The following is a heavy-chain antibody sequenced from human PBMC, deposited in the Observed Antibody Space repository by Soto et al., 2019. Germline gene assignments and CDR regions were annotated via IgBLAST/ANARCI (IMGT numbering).Heavy chain of an antibody. CDR1: GFTFSSYS. CDR3: ASSSGYSSSWLNWFDP. Sequence: GGSLRLSCAASGFTFSSYSMNWVRQAPGKGLEWVSYISSSSSTIYYADSVKGRFTISRDNAKNSLYLQMNSLRDEDTAVYYCASSSGYSSSWLNWFDPWGQGTLVTVSS. CDR2: ISSSSSTI. V-gene: IGHV3-48*02. J-gene: IGHJ5*02. D-gene: IGHD6-13*01.